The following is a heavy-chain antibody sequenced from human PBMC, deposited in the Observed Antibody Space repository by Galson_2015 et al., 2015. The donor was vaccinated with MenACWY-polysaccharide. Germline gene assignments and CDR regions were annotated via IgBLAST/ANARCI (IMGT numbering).Heavy chain of an antibody. CDR1: GFTFTSYA. CDR2: IRSSGTNT. D-gene: IGHD1-1*01. CDR3: ARGLNGNDRPLGFGS. J-gene: IGHJ4*02. Sequence: SLRLSCAASGFTFTSYAMSWVRQAPGKGLEWVSAIRSSGTNTYYADSVKGRFTISRDNSKNTLYLQMNSLRAEDTAVYYCARGLNGNDRPLGFGSRGQGSLVTVSS. V-gene: IGHV3-23*01.